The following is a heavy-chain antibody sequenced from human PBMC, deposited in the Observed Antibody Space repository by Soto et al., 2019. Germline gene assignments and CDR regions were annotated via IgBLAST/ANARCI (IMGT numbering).Heavy chain of an antibody. V-gene: IGHV3-23*01. CDR2: ISAGGSNT. CDR3: AKEYSTSLDY. CDR1: GFTFSNYA. D-gene: IGHD6-6*01. Sequence: GGSLRLSCAASGFTFSNYAMNWVRQAPGKGLEWVSAISAGGSNTDYADSVKGRFTISSDNSKNTLYLQMNSLRAEDTAVYYCAKEYSTSLDYWGPGTMVTVYS. J-gene: IGHJ4*02.